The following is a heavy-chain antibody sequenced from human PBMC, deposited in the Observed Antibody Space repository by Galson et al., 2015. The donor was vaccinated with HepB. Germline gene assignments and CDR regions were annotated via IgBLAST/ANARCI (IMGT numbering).Heavy chain of an antibody. CDR2: IYSGGSK. J-gene: IGHJ6*02. Sequence: SLRLSCAASGFTVSSNYMSWVRQAPGKGLEWVSVIYSGGSKYYADSVKGRFTISRDNSKNTLYRQINSLRAEDTAVYYCARVLAPRCYGMDVWGQGTTVTVS. D-gene: IGHD5-24*01. CDR3: ARVLAPRCYGMDV. V-gene: IGHV3-53*01. CDR1: GFTVSSNY.